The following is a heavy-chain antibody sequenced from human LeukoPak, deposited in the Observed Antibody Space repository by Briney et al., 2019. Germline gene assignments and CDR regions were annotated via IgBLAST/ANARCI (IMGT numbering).Heavy chain of an antibody. CDR3: SRDRGRWLHFTLLDY. D-gene: IGHD5-24*01. CDR1: GYTFTSYY. J-gene: IGHJ4*02. V-gene: IGHV1-46*01. CDR2: INPSGGST. Sequence: ASVKVSCKASGYTFTSYYMHWVRQAPGQGLEWMGIINPSGGSTSYAQKFQGRVTMTRDTSTSTVYMELSSLGSEDTAVYYCSRDRGRWLHFTLLDYWGQGTLVTVSS.